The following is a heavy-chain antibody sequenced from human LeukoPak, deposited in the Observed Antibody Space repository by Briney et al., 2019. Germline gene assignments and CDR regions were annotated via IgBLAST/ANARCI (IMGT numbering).Heavy chain of an antibody. J-gene: IGHJ4*02. Sequence: GGSLRLSCAASGFTFSSYAMSWVRQAPGKGLEWVSAISGSGGSTYYAGSVKGRFTISRDNSKNTLYLQMNSLRAEDTAVYYCAKPSYCTNGVCYSSSWYYFDYWGQGTLVTVSS. CDR1: GFTFSSYA. CDR3: AKPSYCTNGVCYSSSWYYFDY. CDR2: ISGSGGST. V-gene: IGHV3-23*01. D-gene: IGHD2-8*01.